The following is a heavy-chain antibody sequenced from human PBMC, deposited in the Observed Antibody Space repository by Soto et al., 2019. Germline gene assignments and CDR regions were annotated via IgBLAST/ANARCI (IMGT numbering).Heavy chain of an antibody. CDR3: ARHRFNYYDDTVYYYFDY. CDR1: GYSFTSYG. D-gene: IGHD3-22*01. J-gene: IGHJ4*02. CDR2: ISGHNGNT. V-gene: IGHV1-18*04. Sequence: GASVKVSCKASGYSFTSYGISCVRRAPGQGPEWMGWISGHNGNTNHPQSLQGRVTMTTDTSRNTAYMELRSLRSDDTAVYYCARHRFNYYDDTVYYYFDYWGQGTLVTVSS.